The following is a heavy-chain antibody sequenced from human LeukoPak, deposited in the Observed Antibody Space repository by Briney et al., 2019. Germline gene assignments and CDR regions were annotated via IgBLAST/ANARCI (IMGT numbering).Heavy chain of an antibody. CDR1: GYTFINYY. D-gene: IGHD1-26*01. Sequence: ASVKVSCKASGYTFINYYIHGVRQAPGPGVESRGVINSSGGYTNYAQKFQGRVSMTRDTSTTTVYLELSSLNSDDTAVYYCARDGAGNEPFDYWGQGTLVTVSS. J-gene: IGHJ4*02. V-gene: IGHV1-46*01. CDR2: INSSGGYT. CDR3: ARDGAGNEPFDY.